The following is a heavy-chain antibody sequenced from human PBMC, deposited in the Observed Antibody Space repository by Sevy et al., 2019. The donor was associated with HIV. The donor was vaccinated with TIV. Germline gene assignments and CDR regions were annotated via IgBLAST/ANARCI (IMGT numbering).Heavy chain of an antibody. CDR3: AAVAGTDILGYYYQH. CDR2: MYHKGTT. D-gene: IGHD6-19*01. V-gene: IGHV4-4*02. CDR1: GLSITGSYW. J-gene: IGHJ4*02. Sequence: SETLSLTCAVSGLSITGSYWWSWVRQSPGKGLEWLGDMYHKGTTNYIPSLKSRVTISIDKSKSQFSLKINSITAADTGLYFCAAVAGTDILGYYYQHWGRGTQVTVSS.